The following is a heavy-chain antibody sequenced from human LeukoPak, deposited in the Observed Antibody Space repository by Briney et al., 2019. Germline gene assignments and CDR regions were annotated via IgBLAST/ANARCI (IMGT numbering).Heavy chain of an antibody. CDR1: GFTFSSYG. CDR2: ISYDGSNK. Sequence: GRSLRLSCAASGFTFSSYGMHWVRQAPGKGLEWVAVISYDGSNKYYADSVKGRFTISRDNSKNTLYLQMNSLRAEDTAVYYCARSWYFDYWSREPWSPSPQ. J-gene: IGHJ4*02. V-gene: IGHV3-30*19. D-gene: IGHD6-13*01. CDR3: ARSWYFDY.